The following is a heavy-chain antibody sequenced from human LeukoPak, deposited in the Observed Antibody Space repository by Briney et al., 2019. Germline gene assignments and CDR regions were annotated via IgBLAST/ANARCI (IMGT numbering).Heavy chain of an antibody. Sequence: GGSLRLSCAASGFTFDDYGMSWVRQAPGKGLEWVSGINWNGGSTGYADSVKGRFAISRDNAKNSLYLQMNSLRAEDTALYYCARIDSSGYYRYWGRGTLVTVSS. J-gene: IGHJ4*02. CDR1: GFTFDDYG. V-gene: IGHV3-20*04. CDR3: ARIDSSGYYRY. CDR2: INWNGGST. D-gene: IGHD3-22*01.